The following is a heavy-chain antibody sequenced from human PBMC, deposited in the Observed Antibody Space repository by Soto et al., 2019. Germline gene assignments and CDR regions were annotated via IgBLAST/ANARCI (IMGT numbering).Heavy chain of an antibody. J-gene: IGHJ6*02. Sequence: EVQLVESGGGLVQPGRSLRLSCAASGFTFNDYGMHWVRQTPGKGLEWVSGISWSSDNIGYADSVKGRFTISRDNAKKSLSLQMNSLRAEDTAVYYCGRGIRAYYYGVDVWGQGTTVTVSS. CDR2: ISWSSDNI. CDR3: GRGIRAYYYGVDV. CDR1: GFTFNDYG. V-gene: IGHV3-9*01.